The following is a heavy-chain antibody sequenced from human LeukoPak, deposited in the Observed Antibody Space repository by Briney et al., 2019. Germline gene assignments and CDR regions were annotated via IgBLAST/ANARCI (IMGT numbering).Heavy chain of an antibody. CDR3: ASPGGGHIVVVPAAMGAFDI. V-gene: IGHV1-69*13. CDR1: GGTFSSYA. D-gene: IGHD2-2*01. J-gene: IGHJ3*02. Sequence: ASVTVSCTASGGTFSSYAISWVRQAPGQGLEWMGGIIPIFGTANYAQKFQGRVTITADESTSTAYMELSSLRSEDTAVYYCASPGGGHIVVVPAAMGAFDIWGQGTMVTVSS. CDR2: IIPIFGTA.